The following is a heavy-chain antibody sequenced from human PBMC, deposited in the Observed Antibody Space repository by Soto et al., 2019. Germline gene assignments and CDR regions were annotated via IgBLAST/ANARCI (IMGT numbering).Heavy chain of an antibody. D-gene: IGHD6-25*01. Sequence: GGSLRLSCAASGFTFSSYGMHWARQAPGKGLEWVAVISYDGSNKYYADSVKGRFTISRDNSKNTLYLQMNSLRAEDTAVYYCAKERRLQPYYFDYWGQGTLVTVSS. CDR2: ISYDGSNK. CDR3: AKERRLQPYYFDY. CDR1: GFTFSSYG. V-gene: IGHV3-30*18. J-gene: IGHJ4*02.